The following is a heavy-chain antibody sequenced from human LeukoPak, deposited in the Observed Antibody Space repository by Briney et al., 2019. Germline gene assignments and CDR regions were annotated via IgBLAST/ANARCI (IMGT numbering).Heavy chain of an antibody. V-gene: IGHV3-30*04. D-gene: IGHD3-10*01. CDR2: ISYDGSNK. CDR1: GFTFSSYA. CDR3: ARDRHFGSGHRLSYFDY. J-gene: IGHJ4*02. Sequence: GRSLRLSCAASGFTFSSYAMHWVRQAPGKGLEWVAVISYDGSNKYYADSVKGRFTISRDNSKNTLYLQMNSLRAEDTAVYYCARDRHFGSGHRLSYFDYWGQGTLVTVSS.